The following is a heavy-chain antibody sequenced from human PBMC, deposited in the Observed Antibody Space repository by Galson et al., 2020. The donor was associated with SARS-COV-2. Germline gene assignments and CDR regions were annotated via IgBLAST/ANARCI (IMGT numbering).Heavy chain of an antibody. D-gene: IGHD2-2*01. Sequence: GGSLRLSCVASGFTFSTYAMHWVRQAPGKGLEWVAFISYDGSDEYYADSVRGRFTISRDNSKTTLSLQMNSLRAEDTAVYYCARYWAAAMHQNYYYGMDVWGQGTTVTVSS. CDR1: GFTFSTYA. V-gene: IGHV3-30-3*01. CDR2: ISYDGSDE. CDR3: ARYWAAAMHQNYYYGMDV. J-gene: IGHJ6*02.